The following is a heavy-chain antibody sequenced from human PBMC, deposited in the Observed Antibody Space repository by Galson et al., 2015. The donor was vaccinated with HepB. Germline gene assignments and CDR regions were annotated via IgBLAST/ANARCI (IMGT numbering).Heavy chain of an antibody. CDR1: GFTFSSYS. Sequence: SLRLSCAASGFTFSSYSMNWVRQAPGKGLEWVSYISSSSSTIYYADSVKGRFTISRDNAKNSLYLQMNSLRAEDTAVYYCARDSGCYESSGYGPGTAENDHFDYWGQGTLVTISS. J-gene: IGHJ4*02. V-gene: IGHV3-48*01. CDR3: ARDSGCYESSGYGPGTAENDHFDY. CDR2: ISSSSSTI. D-gene: IGHD3-22*01.